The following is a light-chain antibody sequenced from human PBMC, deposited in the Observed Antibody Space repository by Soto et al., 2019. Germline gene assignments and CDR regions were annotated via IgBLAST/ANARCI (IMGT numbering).Light chain of an antibody. Sequence: EIVLTQSPATLSLSPGERATLSCRASPSVTNFLAWYQQKPGQAPRLLIYGAFNRATGIPARFSGSGSGTDFPIPITSLDPNDSAIYKCKQRNNCPPVTFDEGPRLKIK. V-gene: IGKV3-11*01. J-gene: IGKJ5*01. CDR1: PSVTNF. CDR3: KQRNNCPPVT. CDR2: GAF.